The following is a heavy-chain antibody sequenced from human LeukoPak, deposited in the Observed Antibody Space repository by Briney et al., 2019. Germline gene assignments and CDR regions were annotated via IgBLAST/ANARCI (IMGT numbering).Heavy chain of an antibody. CDR1: GGTFSSYA. D-gene: IGHD3-22*01. V-gene: IGHV1-2*02. Sequence: ASVKVSCKASGGTFSSYAISWVRQAPGQGLEWMGGIIPDSGGTNYAQKFQGRVSMTRDTSIRTAYMELSRLRSDDTAVYYCARVDDRGHYYDSNGPRKLFDYWGQGTLVTVSS. CDR3: ARVDDRGHYYDSNGPRKLFDY. J-gene: IGHJ4*02. CDR2: IIPDSGGT.